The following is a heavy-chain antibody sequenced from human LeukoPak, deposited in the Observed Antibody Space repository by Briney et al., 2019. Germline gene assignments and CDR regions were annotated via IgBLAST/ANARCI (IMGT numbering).Heavy chain of an antibody. D-gene: IGHD3-3*01. V-gene: IGHV3-74*01. CDR3: ARDLERYDFWSGDLGY. J-gene: IGHJ4*02. CDR2: INSDGSST. Sequence: PGGSLRLSCAASGFTFSSYWMHWVRQAPRKGLVRVSRINSDGSSTSFADSVKGRFTISRDNAKNTLYLQMNSLRAEDTAVYYCARDLERYDFWSGDLGYWGQGTLVTVSS. CDR1: GFTFSSYW.